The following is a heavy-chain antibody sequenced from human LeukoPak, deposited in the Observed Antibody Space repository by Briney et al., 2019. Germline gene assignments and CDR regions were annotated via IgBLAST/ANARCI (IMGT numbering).Heavy chain of an antibody. CDR1: GFTFSDYG. D-gene: IGHD3-10*01. Sequence: AGGSLRLSCVASGFTFSDYGMHWVRQAPGKGLEWVAVISYDGSNKYYADSVKGRFTISRDNSKNTLYLQMNSLRAEDTAVYYCARSTLYGSGSYYSFDYWGQGTLVTVSS. CDR2: ISYDGSNK. V-gene: IGHV3-30*03. CDR3: ARSTLYGSGSYYSFDY. J-gene: IGHJ4*02.